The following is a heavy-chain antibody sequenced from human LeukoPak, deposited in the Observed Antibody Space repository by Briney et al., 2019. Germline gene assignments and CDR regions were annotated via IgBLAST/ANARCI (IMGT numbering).Heavy chain of an antibody. CDR1: GFTFSAFG. Sequence: PGGSLRLSCATSGFTFSAFGMHWVRQAPGQGLEWVALLWYDGTTKFYADSVKGRLTISRDNSKSTLHLQMNGLSGDDTAVYYCAKSGHMYGTPDYFDFWGQGTLVTVSS. J-gene: IGHJ4*02. CDR3: AKSGHMYGTPDYFDF. CDR2: LWYDGTTK. D-gene: IGHD5-18*01. V-gene: IGHV3-33*06.